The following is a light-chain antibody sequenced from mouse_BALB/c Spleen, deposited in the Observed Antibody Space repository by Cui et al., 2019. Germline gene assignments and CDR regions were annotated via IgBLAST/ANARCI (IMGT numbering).Light chain of an antibody. CDR1: SRVSY. Sequence: QIVLTQSPAIMSASLGEEITLTCSASSRVSYMHWYQEKSGTSPKLVIYSTANLACGVPARFSGSGSGTFYSLTISSVEAEDAADYYCHQWSSYPWTFGGGTKLEIK. J-gene: IGKJ1*01. CDR3: HQWSSYPWT. CDR2: STA. V-gene: IGKV4-80*01.